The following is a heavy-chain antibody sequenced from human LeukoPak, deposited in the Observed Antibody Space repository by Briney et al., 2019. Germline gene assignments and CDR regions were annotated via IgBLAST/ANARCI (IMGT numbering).Heavy chain of an antibody. CDR1: GFTVSSYW. CDR2: ISSDGKTT. D-gene: IGHD6-13*01. CDR3: ARRYISTWWTLDY. J-gene: IGHJ4*02. V-gene: IGHV3-74*01. Sequence: GGSLRLSCAASGFTVSSYWMHWVRQAPGKGLVWVSRISSDGKTTNYADSVKGRSTISGDNAKNTLYLQMNSLRAEDTAVYYCARRYISTWWTLDYWGQGTLVTVSS.